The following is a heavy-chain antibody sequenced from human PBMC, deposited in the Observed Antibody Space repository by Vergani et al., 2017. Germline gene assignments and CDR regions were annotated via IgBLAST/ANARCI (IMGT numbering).Heavy chain of an antibody. CDR2: ISYDGSNK. CDR3: TTLSPNWAHW. V-gene: IGHV3-30*03. J-gene: IGHJ4*02. Sequence: QVQLVESGGGVVQPGRSLRLSCAASGFTFSSYGMHWVRQAPGKGLEWVAVISYDGSNKYYADSVKGRFTISRDNSTNTLYLQMNSLKTEDTAVYYCTTLSPNWAHWWGQGTLVNVSS. CDR1: GFTFSSYG. D-gene: IGHD7-27*01.